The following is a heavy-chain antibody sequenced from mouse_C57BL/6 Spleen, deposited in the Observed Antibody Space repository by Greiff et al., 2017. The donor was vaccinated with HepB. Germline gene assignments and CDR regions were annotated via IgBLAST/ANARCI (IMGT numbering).Heavy chain of an antibody. CDR2: IWRGGST. Sequence: VQLQESGPGLVQPSQSLSITCTVSGFSLTSYGVHWVRQSPGKGLEWLGVIWRGGSTDYNAAFMSRLSITKDNSKSQVFFKMNSLQADDTAIYYCAKKKGYYYGSSHWYFDVWGTGTTVTVSS. D-gene: IGHD1-1*01. V-gene: IGHV2-5*01. CDR3: AKKKGYYYGSSHWYFDV. J-gene: IGHJ1*03. CDR1: GFSLTSYG.